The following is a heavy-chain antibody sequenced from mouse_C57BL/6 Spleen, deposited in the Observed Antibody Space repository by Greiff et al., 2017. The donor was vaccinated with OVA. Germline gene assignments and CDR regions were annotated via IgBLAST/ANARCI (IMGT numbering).Heavy chain of an antibody. V-gene: IGHV1-7*01. Sequence: VKLMESGAELAKPGASVKLSCKASGYTFTSYWMHWVKQRPGQGLEWIGYINPSSGYTKYNQKFKDKATLTADKSSSTAYMQLSSLTYEDSAVCSCAIYFGNAGLCFGDWGQGTRVTVCA. J-gene: IGHJ3*01. CDR2: INPSSGYT. CDR3: AIYFGNAGLCFGD. CDR1: GYTFTSYW. D-gene: IGHD2-1*01.